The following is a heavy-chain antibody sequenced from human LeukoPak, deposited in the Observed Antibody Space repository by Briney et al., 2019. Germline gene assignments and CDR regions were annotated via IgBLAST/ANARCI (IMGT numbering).Heavy chain of an antibody. J-gene: IGHJ4*02. D-gene: IGHD4-17*01. Sequence: ASVKVSCEASGYTFTSYAISWVRQAPGQGLEWMGGIIPIFGTANYAQKFQGRVTITADESTSTAYMELSSLRSEDTAVYYCARTHDYGDYVLLNWGQRTLVTVSS. CDR2: IIPIFGTA. CDR1: GYTFTSYA. V-gene: IGHV1-69*13. CDR3: ARTHDYGDYVLLN.